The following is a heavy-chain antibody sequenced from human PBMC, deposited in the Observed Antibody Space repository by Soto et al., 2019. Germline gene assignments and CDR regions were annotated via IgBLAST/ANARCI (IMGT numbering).Heavy chain of an antibody. D-gene: IGHD2-2*01. CDR2: IGGSTSTI. J-gene: IGHJ4*02. V-gene: IGHV3-48*03. CDR3: ARDLYCSSTSCYPGFHS. CDR1: GFTFSSYE. Sequence: GGSLRLSCAASGFTFSSYEMNWGRQAPGKGLEWVSFIGGSTSTIYYADSVKGRFTIFRDNAKNSLYLQMNSLRAEDSAIYYCARDLYCSSTSCYPGFHSWGQGP.